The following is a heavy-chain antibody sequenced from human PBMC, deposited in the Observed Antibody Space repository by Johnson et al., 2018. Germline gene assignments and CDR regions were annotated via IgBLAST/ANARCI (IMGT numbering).Heavy chain of an antibody. CDR3: ARDSSEDGMDV. CDR1: GFTFSSYD. CDR2: IGTAGDT. D-gene: IGHD6-6*01. Sequence: VQLVESGGGLVQPGGSLRLSCAASGFTFSSYDMHWVRQATGKGLEWVSAIGTAGDTYYPGSVKGRFTISRENAKNSLYLQMNSLRAGDTAVYYCARDSSEDGMDVWGQGTTVTVSS. J-gene: IGHJ6*02. V-gene: IGHV3-13*01.